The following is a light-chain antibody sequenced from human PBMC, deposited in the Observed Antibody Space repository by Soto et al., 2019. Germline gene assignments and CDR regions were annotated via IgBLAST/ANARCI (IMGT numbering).Light chain of an antibody. CDR3: QQYCSSPKT. Sequence: EIVLTQSPGTLSLSPGERATLSCRASQSVSSSYLAWYQQKPGQAPRLLIYGASSRATGIPDRFSGSGSVTDFTLTISRLEPEDFAVYYCQQYCSSPKTFGQGTKVEIK. V-gene: IGKV3-20*01. CDR2: GAS. J-gene: IGKJ1*01. CDR1: QSVSSSY.